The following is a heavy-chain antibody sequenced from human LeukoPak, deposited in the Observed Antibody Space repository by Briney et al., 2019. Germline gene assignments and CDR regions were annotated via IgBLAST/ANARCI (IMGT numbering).Heavy chain of an antibody. CDR1: GFTFSNYA. Sequence: PGGSLRLSCAASGFTFSNYAMHWVRQAPGKGLEWVAVISYDGSNKYYADSVKGRFTISRDNAKNSLYLQMNSLRAEDTAVYYCARDLEVGYCSSTSCQFYGMDVWGLGTTVTVSS. D-gene: IGHD2-2*01. CDR2: ISYDGSNK. V-gene: IGHV3-30-3*01. CDR3: ARDLEVGYCSSTSCQFYGMDV. J-gene: IGHJ6*02.